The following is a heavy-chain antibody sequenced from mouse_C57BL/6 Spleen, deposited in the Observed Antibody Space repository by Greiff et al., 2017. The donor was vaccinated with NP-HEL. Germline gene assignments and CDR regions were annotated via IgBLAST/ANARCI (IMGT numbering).Heavy chain of an antibody. CDR3: VRPPYHSEAMDY. CDR2: IHPNSGST. CDR1: GYTFTSYW. V-gene: IGHV1-64*01. J-gene: IGHJ4*01. Sequence: QVQLQQPGAELVKPGASVKLSCKASGYTFTSYWMHWVKQRPGQGLEWIGMIHPNSGSTNYNEKFKSKATLTVDKSSSTAYMQLSSLTSEDSAVYYSVRPPYHSEAMDYWGQGTSVTVSS.